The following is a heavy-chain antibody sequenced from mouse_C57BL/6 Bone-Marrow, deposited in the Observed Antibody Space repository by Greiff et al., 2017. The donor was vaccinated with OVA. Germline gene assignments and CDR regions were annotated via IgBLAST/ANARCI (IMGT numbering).Heavy chain of an antibody. CDR3: ARLPGVFDY. Sequence: VQLQQPGAELVRPGTSVKLSCKASGYTFTSYWMHWVKQRPGQGLEWIGVIDPSDSYTNYNQKFKGKATLTVDTSSSTAYMQLSSLTSEDSAVYYCARLPGVFDYWGQGTTLTVSS. J-gene: IGHJ2*01. CDR1: GYTFTSYW. V-gene: IGHV1-59*01. CDR2: IDPSDSYT. D-gene: IGHD2-12*01.